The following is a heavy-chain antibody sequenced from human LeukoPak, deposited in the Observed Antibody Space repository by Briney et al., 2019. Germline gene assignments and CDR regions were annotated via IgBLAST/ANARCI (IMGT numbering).Heavy chain of an antibody. CDR2: IIPIFGTA. V-gene: IGHV1-69*13. J-gene: IGHJ3*02. D-gene: IGHD6-6*01. CDR1: GGTFSSYA. Sequence: ASVKVSCKASGGTFSSYAISWVRQAPGQGLEWMGGIIPIFGTANYAQKFQGRVTITADESTSTAYMELSSLRSEDTAVYYCARDGGSSSSYAFDIWGQGTMVTVSS. CDR3: ARDGGSSSSYAFDI.